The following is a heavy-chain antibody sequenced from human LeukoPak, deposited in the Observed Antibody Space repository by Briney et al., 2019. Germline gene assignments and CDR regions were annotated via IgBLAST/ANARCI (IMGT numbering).Heavy chain of an antibody. CDR2: ISPYNGNT. J-gene: IGHJ4*02. CDR1: GYTFTSYG. CDR3: AKDDTSGWYDY. V-gene: IGHV1-18*01. D-gene: IGHD6-19*01. Sequence: ASVKVSCKASGYTFTSYGISWVRQAPGQGLEWMGWISPYNGNTNYAQKLQGRVTMTTDTSTSTAYMELSSLRAEDTAVYYCAKDDTSGWYDYWGQGTLVTVSS.